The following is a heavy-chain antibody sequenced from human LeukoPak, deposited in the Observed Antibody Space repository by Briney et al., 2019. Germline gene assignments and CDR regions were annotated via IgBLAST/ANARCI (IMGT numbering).Heavy chain of an antibody. J-gene: IGHJ5*02. V-gene: IGHV3-53*01. CDR3: ARALGSGTDYA. CDR1: GFTVGSNY. CDR2: IYSGDST. Sequence: GGSLRLSCAASGFTVGSNYMTWIRHAPGKGLEWVACIYSGDSTFYADSVEGRFTISRDTSTNTLYLQMNKLTADDTAVYCCARALGSGTDYACGQGTLGTVSS. D-gene: IGHD4-17*01.